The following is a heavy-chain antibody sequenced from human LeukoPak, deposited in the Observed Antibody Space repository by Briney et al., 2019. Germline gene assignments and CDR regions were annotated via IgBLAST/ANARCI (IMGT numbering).Heavy chain of an antibody. V-gene: IGHV1-69*13. J-gene: IGHJ4*02. Sequence: SVKVSCKASGGTFSSYAISWVRQAPGQGLEWMGGIIPIFGTANYAQKFQGRVTITADGSTSTAYMELSSLRSEDTAVYYCAKGGVARPFDYWGQGTLVTVSS. D-gene: IGHD3-16*01. CDR2: IIPIFGTA. CDR1: GGTFSSYA. CDR3: AKGGVARPFDY.